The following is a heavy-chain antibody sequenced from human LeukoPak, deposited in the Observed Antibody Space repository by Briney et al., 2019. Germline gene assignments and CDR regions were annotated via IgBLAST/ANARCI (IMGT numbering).Heavy chain of an antibody. Sequence: GGSLRLSCAASGFTFSSYAMHWVRQAPGKGLEWVAVISYDGSNKYYADSVKGRFTISRDNSKNTLYLQMNSLRAEDTAVYYCAKERSHIVVVVAATQRWGQGTLVTVSS. J-gene: IGHJ4*02. CDR1: GFTFSSYA. V-gene: IGHV3-30*04. D-gene: IGHD2-15*01. CDR2: ISYDGSNK. CDR3: AKERSHIVVVVAATQR.